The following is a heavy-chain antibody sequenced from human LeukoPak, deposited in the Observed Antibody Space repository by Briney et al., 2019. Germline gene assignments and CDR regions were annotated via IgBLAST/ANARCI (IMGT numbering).Heavy chain of an antibody. CDR1: GYTFTGYY. D-gene: IGHD2-8*01. Sequence: ASVKVSCKASGYTFTGYYMHWVRQAPGQGLEWMGWINPKSGGTNYAQKFQGRVTMTRDTSISTAYMELSRLRSDDTAVYYCASPFFQREYCTNGVCYPFDPWGQGTLVTVSS. J-gene: IGHJ5*02. CDR3: ASPFFQREYCTNGVCYPFDP. V-gene: IGHV1-2*02. CDR2: INPKSGGT.